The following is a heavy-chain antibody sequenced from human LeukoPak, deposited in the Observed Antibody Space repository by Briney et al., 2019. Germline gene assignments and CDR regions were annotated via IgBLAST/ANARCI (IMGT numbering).Heavy chain of an antibody. J-gene: IGHJ4*02. CDR3: AKAYLDNWNYDWSFDY. D-gene: IGHD1-7*01. CDR2: IRSKANSYAT. Sequence: GGSLRLSCAASGFTFSGSAMHWVRQASGKGLEWVGRIRSKANSYATAYAASVKGRFTISRDDSKNTAYLQMNSLKTEDTAVYYCAKAYLDNWNYDWSFDYWGQGTLVTVSS. CDR1: GFTFSGSA. V-gene: IGHV3-73*01.